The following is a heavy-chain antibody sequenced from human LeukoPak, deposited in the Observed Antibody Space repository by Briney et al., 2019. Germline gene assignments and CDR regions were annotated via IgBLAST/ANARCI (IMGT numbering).Heavy chain of an antibody. V-gene: IGHV3-53*01. CDR1: GFTVRSSY. CDR2: LHSGASV. D-gene: IGHD2-21*01. J-gene: IGHJ4*02. CDR3: AKARIIGVGWAQFDS. Sequence: GGSLRLSCAVSGFTVRSSYMSWVRQAPGKGLEWVSILHSGASVYYTDSVKGRFTISRDNSKNTVYLQMNSLRADDTAIYYCAKARIIGVGWAQFDSWGQGSLVTVSS.